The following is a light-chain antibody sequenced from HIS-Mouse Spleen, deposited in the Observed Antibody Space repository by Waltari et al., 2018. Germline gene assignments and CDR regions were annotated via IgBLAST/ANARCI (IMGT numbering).Light chain of an antibody. J-gene: IGKJ3*01. V-gene: IGKV3D-15*03. CDR3: QQYNNWPPFT. CDR1: PSVSSN. Sequence: EIVMTQSPATLSVSPGERATLSCRASPSVSSNLAWYQQKPGQAPRLLIYGASIRATGIPARFSGSGSGTEFTLTISILQSEDFAVYYCQQYNNWPPFTFGPGTKVDIK. CDR2: GAS.